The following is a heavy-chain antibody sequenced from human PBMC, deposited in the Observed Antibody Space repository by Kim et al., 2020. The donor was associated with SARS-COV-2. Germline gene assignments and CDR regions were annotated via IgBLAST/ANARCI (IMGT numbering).Heavy chain of an antibody. CDR1: GFTFSTFW. D-gene: IGHD6-13*01. CDR2: IKQDGSEK. Sequence: GGSLRLSCAASGFTFSTFWMSWVRQAPGKGLEWVANIKQDGSEKYYVDSVKGRFTISRDNAKNSLYLQMNSLRAEDTAVYYCARLGSSSWHFDYWGQGTLVTVSS. V-gene: IGHV3-7*01. J-gene: IGHJ4*02. CDR3: ARLGSSSWHFDY.